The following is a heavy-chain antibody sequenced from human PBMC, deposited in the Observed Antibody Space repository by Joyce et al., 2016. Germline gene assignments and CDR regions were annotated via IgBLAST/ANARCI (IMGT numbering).Heavy chain of an antibody. V-gene: IGHV1-18*01. Sequence: QVQLVQSGSEVKKPGASVEVSCKASGYIFTKYGISWVRQAPGQWFEWMGWVSAHHGNTKYAQKFQGRVTMTIDTSTSTAYMELEILRSDDTDVYYCARDIHYYNSSGYYWGAFDIWGQGTMVSVSS. J-gene: IGHJ3*02. CDR3: ARDIHYYNSSGYYWGAFDI. CDR2: VSAHHGNT. D-gene: IGHD3-22*01. CDR1: GYIFTKYG.